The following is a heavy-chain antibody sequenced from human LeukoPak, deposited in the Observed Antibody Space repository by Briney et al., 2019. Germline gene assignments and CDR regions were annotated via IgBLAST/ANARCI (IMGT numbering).Heavy chain of an antibody. D-gene: IGHD1-26*01. CDR3: ATDRSVGATYRFDH. Sequence: PGGSLRLSCAASGFTFSIYWMTWVRQAPGKGLEWVANIKQDGSEKYYVDSVKGRFTIFRDNAKNSLFLQMNSLRAEDTAVYYCATDRSVGATYRFDHWGQGTLVTVSS. V-gene: IGHV3-7*01. J-gene: IGHJ4*02. CDR1: GFTFSIYW. CDR2: IKQDGSEK.